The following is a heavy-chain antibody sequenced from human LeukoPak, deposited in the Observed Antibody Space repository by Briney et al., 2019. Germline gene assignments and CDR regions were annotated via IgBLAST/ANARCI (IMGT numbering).Heavy chain of an antibody. CDR3: ARRDIVVIVSASDY. Sequence: GGSLRLSCAASGITFSSYGMSWVRQAPGKGLEWVSAISGSGGSTYYADSVKGRFTVSRDNSKNTVYLQMNSLRVDDTAVYYCARRDIVVIVSASDYWGQGTLSPSRQ. CDR2: ISGSGGST. D-gene: IGHD2-15*01. CDR1: GITFSSYG. V-gene: IGHV3-23*01. J-gene: IGHJ4*02.